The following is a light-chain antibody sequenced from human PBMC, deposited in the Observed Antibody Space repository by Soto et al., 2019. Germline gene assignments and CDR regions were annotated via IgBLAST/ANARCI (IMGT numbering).Light chain of an antibody. J-gene: IGLJ1*01. CDR1: SSNIGSNY. CDR2: RNN. CDR3: AAWDDSLSGRV. Sequence: QSVLTQPPSASGTPGQGVTISCSGSSSNIGSNYVYWYQQLPGTAPKLLIYRNNQRPSGVPDRFSGSKSGTSASLAISGLRSEDEADYYCAAWDDSLSGRVFGTGTKATVL. V-gene: IGLV1-47*01.